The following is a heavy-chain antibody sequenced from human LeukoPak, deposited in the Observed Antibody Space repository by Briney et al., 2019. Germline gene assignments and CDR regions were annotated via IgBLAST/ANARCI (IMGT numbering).Heavy chain of an antibody. CDR2: ISGSGGTT. D-gene: IGHD5-24*01. J-gene: IGHJ4*02. V-gene: IGHV3-23*01. CDR3: AKGGDGYSYYFDY. CDR1: WFPLNNHS. Sequence: GSLEPSLATSWFPLNNHSINRVRQAPGEGLELGSGISGSGGTTYYADSVKGRFIISRDNSKNTLYLQMNSLRAEDTAVYYCAKGGDGYSYYFDYWGQETLVTVSS.